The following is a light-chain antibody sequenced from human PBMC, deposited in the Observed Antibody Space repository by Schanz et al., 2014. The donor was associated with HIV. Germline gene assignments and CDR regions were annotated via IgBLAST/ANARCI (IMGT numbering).Light chain of an antibody. Sequence: QSVLTQPPSASGTPGQRVTISCSGSSSNIGSNTVNWYQQLPGTAPKLLIYSNSQRPSGVPDRFSGSKSGTSASLAISGLQSEDEADYYCAAWDDSLSGLWVFGGGTKLTVL. CDR1: SSNIGSNT. J-gene: IGLJ3*02. CDR3: AAWDDSLSGLWV. CDR2: SNS. V-gene: IGLV1-44*01.